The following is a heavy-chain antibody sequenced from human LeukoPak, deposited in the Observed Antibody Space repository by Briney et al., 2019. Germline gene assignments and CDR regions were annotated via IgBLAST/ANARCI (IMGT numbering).Heavy chain of an antibody. V-gene: IGHV4-59*01. J-gene: IGHJ5*02. CDR3: ARDYRGSFDP. Sequence: PSETLSLTCTVSGGSISGYYLSWIRQPPGKGLEWIGYIYYSRSTNYNSSLKSRVTISVDTSKNQFSLKLSSVTAADTAVYYCARDYRGSFDPWGQGTLVTVSS. CDR1: GGSISGYY. D-gene: IGHD1-26*01. CDR2: IYYSRST.